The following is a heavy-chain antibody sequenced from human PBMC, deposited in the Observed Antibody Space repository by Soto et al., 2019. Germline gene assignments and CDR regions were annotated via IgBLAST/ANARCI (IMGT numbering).Heavy chain of an antibody. D-gene: IGHD1-26*01. CDR1: GGSFSGYY. V-gene: IGHV4-34*01. CDR3: ARGPGATDYYFDY. J-gene: IGHJ4*02. CDR2: INHSGST. Sequence: SETLSLTCAVYGGSFSGYYWSWIRQPPGKGLEWIGEINHSGSTNYNPSLKSRVTISVDTSKNQFSLKLSSVTAADTAVYYCARGPGATDYYFDYWGQGTLVTV.